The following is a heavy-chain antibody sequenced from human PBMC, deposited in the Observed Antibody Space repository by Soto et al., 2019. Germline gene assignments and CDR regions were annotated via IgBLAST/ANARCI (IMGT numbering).Heavy chain of an antibody. D-gene: IGHD6-6*01. CDR2: ISSSSSYI. J-gene: IGHJ4*02. V-gene: IGHV3-21*01. Sequence: EVQLVESGGGLVKPGGSLRLSCAASGFTFSSYSMNWVRQAPGKGLEWVSSISSSSSYIYYADSVKGRFTISRDNAKNSLYLQMNSPRADDTAVYYCARVGGQLVPGFDYWGQGTLVTVSS. CDR1: GFTFSSYS. CDR3: ARVGGQLVPGFDY.